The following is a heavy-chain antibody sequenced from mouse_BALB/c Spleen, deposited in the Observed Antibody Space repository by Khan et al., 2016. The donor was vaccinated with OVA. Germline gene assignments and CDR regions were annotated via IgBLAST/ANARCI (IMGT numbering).Heavy chain of an antibody. Sequence: DVKLQESGPGLVKPSQSLALTCTVSGSSITSDYAWNWIRQFPGSKLEWMGYIRYSGTTSYNPSLKSRISITRDTSKNQFFLQLNSVTIEDTATYYCARDGNWYFDVWGAGTTVTVSS. D-gene: IGHD2-1*01. CDR1: GSSITSDYA. CDR2: IRYSGTT. CDR3: ARDGNWYFDV. J-gene: IGHJ1*01. V-gene: IGHV3-2*02.